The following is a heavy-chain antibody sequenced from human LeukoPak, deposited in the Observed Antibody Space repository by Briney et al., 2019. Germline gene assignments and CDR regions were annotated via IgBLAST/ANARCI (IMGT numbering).Heavy chain of an antibody. D-gene: IGHD2-2*02. CDR1: GGSISSYY. CDR2: IYYSGST. J-gene: IGHJ5*01. Sequence: SETLSLTCTVSGGSISSYYWSWIRQPPGKGLEWIGYIYYSGSTNYNPSLKSRVTISVDTSKNQFSLKLSSVTAADTAVYYCARVVPAAIELAGWFDPWGQGTTVTVSS. V-gene: IGHV4-59*01. CDR3: ARVVPAAIELAGWFDP.